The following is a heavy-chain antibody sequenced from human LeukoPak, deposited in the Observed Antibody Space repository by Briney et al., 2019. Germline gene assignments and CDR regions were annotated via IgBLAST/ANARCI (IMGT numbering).Heavy chain of an antibody. D-gene: IGHD6-19*01. CDR3: ARVGSGWYYFDS. V-gene: IGHV4-30-4*08. CDR1: GGSISSGDYY. Sequence: PSETLSLTCTVSGGSISSGDYYWSWIRQPPGKGLEWIGYIYYSGSTYYYPSLKSRVTISVDTSKNQFSLTLSSVTAADTAVYYCARVGSGWYYFDSWGQGTLVTVSS. J-gene: IGHJ4*02. CDR2: IYYSGST.